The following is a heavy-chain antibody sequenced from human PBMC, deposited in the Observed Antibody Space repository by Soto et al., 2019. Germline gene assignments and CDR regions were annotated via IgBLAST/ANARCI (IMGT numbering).Heavy chain of an antibody. D-gene: IGHD2-21*02. J-gene: IGHJ5*02. CDR1: SGSFSSSYW. CDR3: ASNLVTAGVGWFDP. V-gene: IGHV4-4*02. CDR2: IYHSGRT. Sequence: SETLSLTCAVSSGSFSSSYWWSWVRQPPGKGLEWIGEIYHSGRTNYNPSLRGRVTISVDKSKKQFSLKLSSVTAADTAVYYCASNLVTAGVGWFDPWGQGTLVTVSS.